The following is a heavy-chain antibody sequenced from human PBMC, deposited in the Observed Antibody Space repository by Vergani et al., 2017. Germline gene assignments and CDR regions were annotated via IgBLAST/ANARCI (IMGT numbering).Heavy chain of an antibody. D-gene: IGHD3-9*01. CDR1: GFTFSSAW. CDR2: IRPKTDGETT. CDR3: PIARCIETCYMSNWLDS. V-gene: IGHV3-15*05. J-gene: IGHJ5*01. Sequence: EVQPVESGGGLVKPGGSLRLSCTTSGFTFSSAWMSWVRQAPGKGLEWVARIRPKTDGETTDYAAPVKGRFTISRDDSKNTLYLQMNSLRVEDTGVYYCPIARCIETCYMSNWLDSWGQGTLVTVSS.